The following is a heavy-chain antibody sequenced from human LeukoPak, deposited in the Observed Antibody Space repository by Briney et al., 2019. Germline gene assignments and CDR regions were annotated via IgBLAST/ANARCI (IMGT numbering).Heavy chain of an antibody. CDR1: EYTFTVYY. CDR3: AREDASAFDI. CDR2: INPGSGGT. J-gene: IGHJ3*02. Sequence: GASVKVSCKASEYTFTVYYMHWVRQAPGQGLEWLGWINPGSGGTNYAQKFQGRVTMTRDTSISTAYMGLRRLRSDDTAVYYCAREDASAFDIWGQGTMVTVSS. V-gene: IGHV1-2*02.